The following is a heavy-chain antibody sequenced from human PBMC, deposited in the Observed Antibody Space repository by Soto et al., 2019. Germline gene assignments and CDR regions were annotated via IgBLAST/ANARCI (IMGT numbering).Heavy chain of an antibody. CDR3: TRRSDDYGAYLDV. D-gene: IGHD4-17*01. CDR2: IYYTGST. CDR1: GCSINNYF. V-gene: IGHV4-59*08. Sequence: PSETVSLTCTVSGCSINNYFWGWFRQPPGKGLEWIGYIYYTGSTDYNPSLKTRVTISKDTSRTRFSLNLNSVTAADTAVYYCTRRSDDYGAYLDVWGKGTTVTVSS. J-gene: IGHJ6*03.